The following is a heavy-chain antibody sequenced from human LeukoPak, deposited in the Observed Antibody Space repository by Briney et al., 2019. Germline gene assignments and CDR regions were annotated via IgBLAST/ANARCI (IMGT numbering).Heavy chain of an antibody. CDR1: GGSISSSSYY. CDR3: ARIDYDFWSGYPPGHFDY. V-gene: IGHV4-39*01. D-gene: IGHD3-3*01. Sequence: SETLSLTCTVSGGSISSSSYYWGWIRQPPGKGLEWIGSIYYSGSTYYNPSLKSRVTISVDTSKNQFSLKLSSVTAADTAVYYCARIDYDFWSGYPPGHFDYWGQGTLVTVSS. CDR2: IYYSGST. J-gene: IGHJ4*02.